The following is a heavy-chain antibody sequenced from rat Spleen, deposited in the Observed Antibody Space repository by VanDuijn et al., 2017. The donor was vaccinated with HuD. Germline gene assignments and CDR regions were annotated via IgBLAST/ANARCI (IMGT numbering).Heavy chain of an antibody. CDR1: GFTFNDYN. CDR2: ISYDGSRT. CDR3: TRRGEPYYFDY. D-gene: IGHD3-4*01. V-gene: IGHV5-7*01. J-gene: IGHJ2*01. Sequence: EVQLVESGGGLVQPGRSLKLSCAASGFTFNDYNMAWVRQAPKKGLEWVATISYDGSRTYYRDSVKGRFTISRYNAKNTLYLQMDSLRSEDTATYYCTRRGEPYYFDYWGQGVMVTVSS.